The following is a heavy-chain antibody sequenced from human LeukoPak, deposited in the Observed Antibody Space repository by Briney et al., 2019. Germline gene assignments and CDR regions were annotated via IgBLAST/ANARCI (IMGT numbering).Heavy chain of an antibody. CDR2: ISSSTGVI. D-gene: IGHD3-10*01. CDR1: GFTFSIYS. V-gene: IGHV3-48*02. Sequence: GGSLRLSCAASGFTFSIYSMNWVRQAPGKGLEWVSYISSSTGVIHYAESVKGRFTISRDDTKNSLYLQMNSLRDEDTAVYYCARDKRNYYGSDYWGLGTLVTVSS. CDR3: ARDKRNYYGSDY. J-gene: IGHJ4*02.